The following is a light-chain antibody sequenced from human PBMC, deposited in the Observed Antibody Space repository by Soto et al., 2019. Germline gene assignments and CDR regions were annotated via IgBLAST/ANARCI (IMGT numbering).Light chain of an antibody. V-gene: IGKV1-5*03. CDR3: QQYDSYSFT. Sequence: DIQMTQSPSTLSASVGDRVTITCRANQSISTWLAWYQRKPGKAPKLLIYKASSLESGVPSRFSGSGSGTECTLTISSLQPDDFATYYCQQYDSYSFTFGPGTKVDIK. CDR2: KAS. CDR1: QSISTW. J-gene: IGKJ3*01.